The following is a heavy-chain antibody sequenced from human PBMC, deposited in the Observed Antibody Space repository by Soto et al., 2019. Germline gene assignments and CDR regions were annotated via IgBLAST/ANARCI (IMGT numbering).Heavy chain of an antibody. CDR1: GASISSGGYS. CDR2: MYYSGST. D-gene: IGHD3-3*01. V-gene: IGHV4-61*08. Sequence: PSETLSLTCAVSGASISSGGYSWSWIRQPPGKGLEWIGYMYYSGSTNYNPSLKSRVTISVDTSKNQFSLRLSSVTAADTAVYYCVRYRREGYYALRGFDYWGQGTLVTVSS. J-gene: IGHJ4*02. CDR3: VRYRREGYYALRGFDY.